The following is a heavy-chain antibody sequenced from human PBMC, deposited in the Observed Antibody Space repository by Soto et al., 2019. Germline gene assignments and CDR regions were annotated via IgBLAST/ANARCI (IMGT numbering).Heavy chain of an antibody. CDR2: IYYSGST. J-gene: IGHJ4*02. D-gene: IGHD3-10*01. CDR3: ANLYGANSDY. V-gene: IGHV4-59*01. Sequence: QVQLQESGPGLVKPSETLSLTCTVSGVSMNSFYWSWIRQPPGKGLEWIGYIYYSGSTNYNTSLMGRATISLDTSKNQFSLRLRSVTAADTAIYYCANLYGANSDYWGPGTLVTVSS. CDR1: GVSMNSFY.